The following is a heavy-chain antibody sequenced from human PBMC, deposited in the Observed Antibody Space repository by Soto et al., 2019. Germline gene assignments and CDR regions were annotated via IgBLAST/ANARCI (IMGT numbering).Heavy chain of an antibody. J-gene: IGHJ6*02. CDR3: ARVERVLRYFDWSQDHYYYGMDV. D-gene: IGHD3-9*01. CDR2: IIPIFGTA. V-gene: IGHV1-69*13. CDR1: GGTFSSYA. Sequence: SVKVSCKASGGTFSSYAISWVRQAPGQGLEWMGGIIPIFGTANYAQKFQGRVTITADESTSTAYMELSSLRSEDTAVYYCARVERVLRYFDWSQDHYYYGMDVWGQGTTVTVS.